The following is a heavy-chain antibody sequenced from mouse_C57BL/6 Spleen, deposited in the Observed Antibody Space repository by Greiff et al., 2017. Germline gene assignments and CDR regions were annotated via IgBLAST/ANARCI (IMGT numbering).Heavy chain of an antibody. V-gene: IGHV1-55*01. J-gene: IGHJ2*01. Sequence: QVQLQQPGAELVKPGASVKMSCKASGYTFTSYWITWVKQRPGQGLEWIGDIYPGSGSTNYNQKFKSKATLTVDKSYSTAYMQLSSLTSEDSAVLYCAKEGTAQATYAVDYWGQGTTVTVSA. CDR2: IYPGSGST. D-gene: IGHD3-2*02. CDR1: GYTFTSYW. CDR3: AKEGTAQATYAVDY.